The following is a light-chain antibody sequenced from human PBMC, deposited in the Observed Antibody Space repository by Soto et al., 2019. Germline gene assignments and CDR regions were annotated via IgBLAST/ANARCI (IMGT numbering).Light chain of an antibody. CDR2: DNN. V-gene: IGLV1-51*01. Sequence: QSVLTQPPSVSAAPGQKVTVSCSGSSSNIGNNHVSWYQHLPGTAPKVLIYDNNKRPSGIPDRFSGSKSATSATLDITGLQTGDEANYYCGSWDRSLRGWVFGGGTKLTVL. CDR3: GSWDRSLRGWV. CDR1: SSNIGNNH. J-gene: IGLJ3*02.